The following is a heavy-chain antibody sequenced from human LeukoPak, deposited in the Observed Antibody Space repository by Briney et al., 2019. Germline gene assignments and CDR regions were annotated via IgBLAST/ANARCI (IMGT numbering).Heavy chain of an antibody. CDR1: GFTFSSYA. CDR2: TSGSGGST. J-gene: IGHJ4*02. V-gene: IGHV3-23*01. Sequence: PGGSLRLSCAASGFTFSSYAMSWVRQAPGKGLEWVSATSGSGGSTYYADSVKGRFTISRDNSKNTLYLQMNGLRAEDTAVYYCARHTAMAVDYWGQGTLVTVSS. D-gene: IGHD5-18*01. CDR3: ARHTAMAVDY.